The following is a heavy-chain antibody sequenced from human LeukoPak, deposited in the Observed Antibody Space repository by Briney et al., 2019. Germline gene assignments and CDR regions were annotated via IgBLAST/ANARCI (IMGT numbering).Heavy chain of an antibody. CDR1: GFTFGSYW. J-gene: IGHJ5*02. D-gene: IGHD6-13*01. CDR3: AREISSWYRTEGRFDP. Sequence: GGSLRLSCAASGFTFGSYWMNWVRQAPGKGLEWVANIKQDGSEKFYVDSVRGRFTISRDNAKNSLYLQMNSLRAEDTAVYYCAREISSWYRTEGRFDPWGQGTLVTVSS. V-gene: IGHV3-7*01. CDR2: IKQDGSEK.